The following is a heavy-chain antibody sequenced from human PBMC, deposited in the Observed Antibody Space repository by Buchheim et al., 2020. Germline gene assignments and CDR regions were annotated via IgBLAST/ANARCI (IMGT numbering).Heavy chain of an antibody. CDR3: ARSEEVISGRGWDFDY. V-gene: IGHV3-33*01. CDR2: IWYDGSNK. D-gene: IGHD3-22*01. Sequence: QVQLVESGGGVVQPGRSLRLSCAASGFTFSSYGMHWVRQAPGKGLEWVAVIWYDGSNKYYADSVKGRFTISRDNSKNTLYLQMNSLRAEDTAVYYCARSEEVISGRGWDFDYWGQETL. CDR1: GFTFSSYG. J-gene: IGHJ4*02.